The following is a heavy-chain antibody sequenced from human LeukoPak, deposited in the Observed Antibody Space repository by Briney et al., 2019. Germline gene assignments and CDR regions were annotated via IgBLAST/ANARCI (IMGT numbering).Heavy chain of an antibody. Sequence: GGSLRLSCAASGFTFSSYAMSWVRQAPGKGLEWVSAISGSGGSTYYADSVKGRFTISRGNSKSTLYLQMNSLRAEDTAVYYCAKDGQLAAAGDYWGQGTLVTVSS. CDR1: GFTFSSYA. CDR3: AKDGQLAAAGDY. CDR2: ISGSGGST. D-gene: IGHD6-13*01. J-gene: IGHJ4*02. V-gene: IGHV3-23*01.